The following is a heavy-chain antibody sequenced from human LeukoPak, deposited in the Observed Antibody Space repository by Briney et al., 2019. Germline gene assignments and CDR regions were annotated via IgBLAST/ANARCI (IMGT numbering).Heavy chain of an antibody. CDR2: INSDGSST. D-gene: IGHD5-18*01. V-gene: IGHV3-74*01. Sequence: PGGSLRLSCAASGSTFSSHWMHWVRQAPGKGLVWVSRINSDGSSTTYADSVKGRFTISRDNAKNTLYLQMNSLRAEDPALYYCARARGYSQDYWGQGTLVTVSS. J-gene: IGHJ4*02. CDR3: ARARGYSQDY. CDR1: GSTFSSHW.